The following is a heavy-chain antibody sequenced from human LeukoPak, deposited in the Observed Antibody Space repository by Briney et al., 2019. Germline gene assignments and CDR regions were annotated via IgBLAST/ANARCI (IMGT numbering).Heavy chain of an antibody. J-gene: IGHJ4*02. Sequence: SETLSLTCAVYGGSFSGYYWSWIRQPPGKGLEWIGEINHSGSTNYNPSLKSRVTISVDTSKNQFSLKLSFVTAADTAVYYCARRQVAQLTYFDYWGQGTLVTVSS. V-gene: IGHV4-34*01. CDR2: INHSGST. CDR1: GGSFSGYY. CDR3: ARRQVAQLTYFDY. D-gene: IGHD4/OR15-4a*01.